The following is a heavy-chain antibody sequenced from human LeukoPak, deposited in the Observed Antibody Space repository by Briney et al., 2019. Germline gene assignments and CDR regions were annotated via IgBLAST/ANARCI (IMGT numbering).Heavy chain of an antibody. CDR3: ARVTYYDILTGYNPVYYFDY. D-gene: IGHD3-9*01. CDR1: GYTFTSYG. V-gene: IGHV1-18*01. J-gene: IGHJ4*02. Sequence: ASVKVSCKASGYTFTSYGISWVRQAPGQGLEWMGWISAYNGNTNYAQKLQGRVTMTTDTSTSTAYMELRSLRSDDTAVYYCARVTYYDILTGYNPVYYFDYWGQGTLVTVSS. CDR2: ISAYNGNT.